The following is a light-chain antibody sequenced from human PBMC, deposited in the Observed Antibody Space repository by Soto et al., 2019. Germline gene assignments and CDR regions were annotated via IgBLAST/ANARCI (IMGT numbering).Light chain of an antibody. J-gene: IGKJ1*01. CDR2: AAS. CDR1: QDIGND. Sequence: IQMTQSPSSLSVSIIDRVTITCRASQDIGNDLGWYQQRPGEAPKLLLYAASSLQSGVPSRFSGSGSETDFTLTISSLQPEDFATYSCQQSYSTTWTFGQGTKVEIK. CDR3: QQSYSTTWT. V-gene: IGKV1-39*01.